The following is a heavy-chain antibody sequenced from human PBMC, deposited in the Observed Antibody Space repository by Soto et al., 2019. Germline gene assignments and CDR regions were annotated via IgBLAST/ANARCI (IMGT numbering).Heavy chain of an antibody. J-gene: IGHJ3*02. CDR2: INPNSGGT. D-gene: IGHD3-22*01. Sequence: EASVKVSCKASGYTFTGYYMHWVRQAPGQGLEWMGWINPNSGGTNYAQKFQGRVTMTRDTSISTAYMELSRLRSDDTAVYYCARAGDNYYDSSGYPGLAFDIWGQGTMVTVSS. V-gene: IGHV1-2*02. CDR3: ARAGDNYYDSSGYPGLAFDI. CDR1: GYTFTGYY.